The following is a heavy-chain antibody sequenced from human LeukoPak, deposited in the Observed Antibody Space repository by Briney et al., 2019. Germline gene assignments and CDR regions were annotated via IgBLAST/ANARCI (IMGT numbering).Heavy chain of an antibody. CDR3: VRDSRFYDVSDPKYHLDY. V-gene: IGHV3-21*01. J-gene: IGHJ4*02. CDR2: ITSSSTYT. Sequence: GGSLRLSCAASGFSFSSYNMNWVRLTPGKGLEWVSSITSSSTYTFYADSVKGRFTISRDNAKNSLYLQLHSLRAEDTAVYYCVRDSRFYDVSDPKYHLDYWGQGTLVTVSS. CDR1: GFSFSSYN. D-gene: IGHD2/OR15-2a*01.